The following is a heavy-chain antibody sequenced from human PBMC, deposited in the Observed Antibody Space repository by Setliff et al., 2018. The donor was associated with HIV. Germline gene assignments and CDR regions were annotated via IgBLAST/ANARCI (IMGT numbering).Heavy chain of an antibody. D-gene: IGHD2-21*02. CDR3: ARDPIYCGGDCYGDY. Sequence: SETLSLTCAVYGGSVSGHYWGWFRQPPGKGLEWIGYIYYSGSTNYNPSLQNRVTLLLDMSKNQFSLNLSSVTAADTAVYYCARDPIYCGGDCYGDYWGQGTLVTVSS. CDR2: IYYSGST. CDR1: GGSVSGHY. V-gene: IGHV4-34*11. J-gene: IGHJ4*02.